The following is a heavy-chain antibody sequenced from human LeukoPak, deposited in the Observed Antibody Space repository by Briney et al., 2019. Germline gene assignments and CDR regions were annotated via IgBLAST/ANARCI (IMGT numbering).Heavy chain of an antibody. CDR3: ARASRPPSTVTIYYYYYMDV. Sequence: PSETLSLTCTVSGGSISSGRYYWSWIRQPAGKGREWIGRIYTSGSTNYNPSLKSRVTISVDTSKNQFSLKLSSVTAADTAVYYCARASRPPSTVTIYYYYYMDVWGKGTTVTVSS. D-gene: IGHD4-11*01. CDR1: GGSISSGRYY. CDR2: IYTSGST. V-gene: IGHV4-61*02. J-gene: IGHJ6*03.